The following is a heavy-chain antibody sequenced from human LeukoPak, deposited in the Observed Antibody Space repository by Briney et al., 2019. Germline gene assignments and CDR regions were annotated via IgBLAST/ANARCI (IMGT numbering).Heavy chain of an antibody. D-gene: IGHD6-13*01. Sequence: ASVRVSCKASGYTFTGYYMHWVRQAPGQGLEWMGWINPNSGGTNYAQKFQGRVTMTRDTSISTACMELSRLRSDDTAVYYCATGSGSSGNYYFDYWGQGTLVTVSS. V-gene: IGHV1-2*02. J-gene: IGHJ4*02. CDR1: GYTFTGYY. CDR2: INPNSGGT. CDR3: ATGSGSSGNYYFDY.